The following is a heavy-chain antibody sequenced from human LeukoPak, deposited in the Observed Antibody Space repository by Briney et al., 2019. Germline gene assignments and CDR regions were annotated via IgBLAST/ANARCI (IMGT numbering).Heavy chain of an antibody. V-gene: IGHV1-2*02. J-gene: IGHJ4*02. CDR2: INPKSGGT. Sequence: GASVKVSCKASGYTFTGYYIHWVRQAPGLGLELMAWINPKSGGTNYAQKFQGRVTMTRDTSINTVYMELSRLRSDDTAVYYCARGRDSGSHTYYFDFWGQGTLVTISS. D-gene: IGHD1-26*01. CDR1: GYTFTGYY. CDR3: ARGRDSGSHTYYFDF.